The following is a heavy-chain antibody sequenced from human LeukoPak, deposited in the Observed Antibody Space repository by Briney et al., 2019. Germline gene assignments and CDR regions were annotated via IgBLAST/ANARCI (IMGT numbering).Heavy chain of an antibody. V-gene: IGHV4-61*01. CDR3: ARNPFYSGYDDYYFDY. D-gene: IGHD5-12*01. CDR2: IYYSGNT. J-gene: IGHJ4*02. CDR1: GGSVSSRSYY. Sequence: PSETLSLTCTVSGGSVSSRSYYWSWIRQPPGKGLEWIGYIYYSGNTNYNPSLKSRVTISLDTSKNQFSPKLNSVTAADTAVYYCARNPFYSGYDDYYFDYWGQGTLVTVSS.